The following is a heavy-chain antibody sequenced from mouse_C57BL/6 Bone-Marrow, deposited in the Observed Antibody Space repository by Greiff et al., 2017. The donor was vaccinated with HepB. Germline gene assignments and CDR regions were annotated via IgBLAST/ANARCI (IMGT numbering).Heavy chain of an antibody. V-gene: IGHV3-6*01. CDR3: ARVGILVPWFAY. CDR2: ISYDGSN. CDR1: GYSINSGYF. D-gene: IGHD3-1*01. J-gene: IGHJ3*01. Sequence: VQLKESGPGLVKPSQSLSLTCSVTGYSINSGYFWYWSRTFPGNKLEWMGYISYDGSNNYNPSLKIRISITRDTSTNQLFLKLNSVTTEDTATYDCARVGILVPWFAYWGQGTLVTVSA.